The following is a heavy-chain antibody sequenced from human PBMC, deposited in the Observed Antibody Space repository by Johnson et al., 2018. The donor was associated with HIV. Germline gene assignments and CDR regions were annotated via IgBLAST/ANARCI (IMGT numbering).Heavy chain of an antibody. CDR3: ARGMTTVTNHDAFDI. V-gene: IGHV3-30-3*01. D-gene: IGHD4-17*01. J-gene: IGHJ3*02. Sequence: QVQLVESGGGVVQPGRPLTLSCTASGFTFGSYAMHWVRQAPGKGLEWVADISYDGSNKYYADSVKGRFTISRDNSKNTLYLQMNSLRAEDTAVYYCARGMTTVTNHDAFDIWGQGTMVTVSS. CDR2: ISYDGSNK. CDR1: GFTFGSYA.